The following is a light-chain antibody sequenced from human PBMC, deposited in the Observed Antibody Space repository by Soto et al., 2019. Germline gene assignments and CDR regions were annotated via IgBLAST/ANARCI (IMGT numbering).Light chain of an antibody. CDR3: QQYNDWPRT. CDR1: QRVSSN. Sequence: EVVMTQSPATLSVSPGARATFSCRASQRVSSNLAWYQQKPGQAPRLLIHGASTRATGIPARFSGSGSGTEFTLTISSLQSEDFAVYYCQQYNDWPRTFGQGTKVEIK. J-gene: IGKJ1*01. V-gene: IGKV3-15*01. CDR2: GAS.